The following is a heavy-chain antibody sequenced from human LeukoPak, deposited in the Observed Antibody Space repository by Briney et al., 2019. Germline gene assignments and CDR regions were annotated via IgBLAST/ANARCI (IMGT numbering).Heavy chain of an antibody. D-gene: IGHD3-10*01. Sequence: GGSLRLSCTASGFTFSTYWINWVRQSPAKGLVWVALINGDGSTTTHADSVKGRFTISRDNAKNTAYLQLNSLRDEDTAVYFCARDYAGSPGYWGQGTLVTVSA. V-gene: IGHV3-74*03. CDR2: INGDGSTT. J-gene: IGHJ4*02. CDR3: ARDYAGSPGY. CDR1: GFTFSTYW.